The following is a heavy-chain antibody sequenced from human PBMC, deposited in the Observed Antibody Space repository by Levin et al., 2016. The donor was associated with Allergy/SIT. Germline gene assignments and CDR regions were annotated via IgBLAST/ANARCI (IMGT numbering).Heavy chain of an antibody. CDR2: IYHTGST. J-gene: IGHJ2*01. V-gene: IGHV4-59*05. Sequence: SETLSLTCTVSGGSISSYYWSWIRQPAGKGLEWIGRIYHTGSTYYNPSLKSRVTISVDTSKNQFSLKLSSVTAADTAVYYCATRGTGENRYFDLWGRGTLVTVSS. D-gene: IGHD7-27*01. CDR3: ATRGTGENRYFDL. CDR1: GGSISSYY.